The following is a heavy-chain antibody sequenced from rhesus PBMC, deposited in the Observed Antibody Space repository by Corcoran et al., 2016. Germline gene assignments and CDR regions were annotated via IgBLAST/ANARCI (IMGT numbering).Heavy chain of an antibody. J-gene: IGHJ4*01. Sequence: QVQLVQSGAEVKKPGSSVKVSCKASGYTFTDYYMNWLRQAPRQGLEWMGLIKPYNGTTKYAQKVQGRGTMTRDTSTSTADMELSSRISEETAVYYCAREENVTMIVVITPRFDYWGQGVLVTVSS. D-gene: IGHD3-28*01. V-gene: IGHV1S2*01. CDR1: GYTFTDYY. CDR3: AREENVTMIVVITPRFDY. CDR2: IKPYNGTT.